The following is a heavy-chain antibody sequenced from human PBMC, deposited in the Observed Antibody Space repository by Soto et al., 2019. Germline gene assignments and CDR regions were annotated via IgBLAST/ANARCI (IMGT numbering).Heavy chain of an antibody. Sequence: EVQLLESGGGLVQPGGSLRLSCAASGFTFSSYAMSWVRQAPGKGLEWVSAISGSGGSTYYADSVKGRFTISRDNSKNTLYLQMNSLRAENTAVYYCAKDKTLYYYYYMDVWGKGTTVTVSS. J-gene: IGHJ6*03. CDR3: AKDKTLYYYYYMDV. V-gene: IGHV3-23*01. CDR2: ISGSGGST. CDR1: GFTFSSYA.